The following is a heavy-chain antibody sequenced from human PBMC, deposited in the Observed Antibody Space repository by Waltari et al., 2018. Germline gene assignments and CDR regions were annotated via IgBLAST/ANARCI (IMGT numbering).Heavy chain of an antibody. CDR1: GYTFTGYY. D-gene: IGHD2-15*01. Sequence: QVQLVRSGAEAKKPGASVKVSCKASGYTFTGYYLHWVPQAPGQGLEWMGWINPNSGGTNYAQKFQGWVTMTRDTSISTAYMELSRLRSDDTAVYYCARGRWWLANYYYYGMDVWGQGTTVTVSS. V-gene: IGHV1-2*04. CDR3: ARGRWWLANYYYYGMDV. CDR2: INPNSGGT. J-gene: IGHJ6*02.